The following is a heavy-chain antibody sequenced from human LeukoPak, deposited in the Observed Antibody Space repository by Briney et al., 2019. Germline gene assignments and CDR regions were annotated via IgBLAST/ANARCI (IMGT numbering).Heavy chain of an antibody. CDR3: ARPYYDFWSGYYHY. J-gene: IGHJ4*02. CDR2: ISAYNGNT. V-gene: IGHV1-18*01. D-gene: IGHD3-3*01. CDR1: GYTFTSYG. Sequence: GASVKVSCKASGYTFTSYGISWVRQAPGQGLEWMGWISAYNGNTNYAQKLQGRVTMTTDTSTSTAHMELRSLRSDDTAVYYCARPYYDFWSGYYHYWGQGTLVTVSS.